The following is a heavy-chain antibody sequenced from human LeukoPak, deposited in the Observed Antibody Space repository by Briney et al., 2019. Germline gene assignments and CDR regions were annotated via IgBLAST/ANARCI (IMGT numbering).Heavy chain of an antibody. V-gene: IGHV4-61*02. CDR2: IYTSGST. CDR3: ARSHGL. Sequence: SQTLSLTCTVSGGSISSGSYYWSWIRQPAGKGLEWIGRIYTSGSTNYNPSLKSRVTISVDTSKNQFSLKLSSVTAADTAVYYCARSHGLWGQGTLVTVSS. CDR1: GGSISSGSYY. J-gene: IGHJ4*02.